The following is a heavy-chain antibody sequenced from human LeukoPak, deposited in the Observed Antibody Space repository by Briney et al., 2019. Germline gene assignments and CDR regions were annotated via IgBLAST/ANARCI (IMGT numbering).Heavy chain of an antibody. J-gene: IGHJ4*02. V-gene: IGHV3-30-3*01. CDR1: GFTFSNYA. D-gene: IGHD6-13*01. CDR2: ISYDGSNK. CDR3: AKAMGAPIAAAGTDY. Sequence: GGSLRLSCAASGFTFSNYAIHWVRQAPGKGLEWVALISYDGSNKYYPDSVRGRFTISRDNSKNTLFLQMHSLRVEDTAVYYCAKAMGAPIAAAGTDYWGQGTLVTVSS.